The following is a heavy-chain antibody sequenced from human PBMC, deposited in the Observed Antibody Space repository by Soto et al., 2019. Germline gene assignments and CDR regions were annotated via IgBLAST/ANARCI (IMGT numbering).Heavy chain of an antibody. Sequence: SETLSLTCTVSRGSISTYYWSWIRQPPGKGLECIGYIYYNGNTNYNPSLKSRVAISVDTSKNQFTLNLNSVTAADTAVYYCARHATRSYDYWGQGTLVTVSS. CDR3: ARHATRSYDY. CDR2: IYYNGNT. V-gene: IGHV4-59*08. J-gene: IGHJ4*02. CDR1: RGSISTYY.